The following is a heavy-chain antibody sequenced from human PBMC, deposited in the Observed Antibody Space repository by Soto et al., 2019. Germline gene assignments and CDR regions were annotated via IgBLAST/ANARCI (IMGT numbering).Heavy chain of an antibody. V-gene: IGHV3-7*03. Sequence: LRLSCAACGFTVSSYWMSWVRQAPGKGLEWVANIKQDGSEKYYVDSVKGRFTISRDNAKNSLYLQMNSLRAEDTAVYYCARDKGGYDFWSGWPVFDYWGQGTLVTVSS. CDR3: ARDKGGYDFWSGWPVFDY. CDR2: IKQDGSEK. J-gene: IGHJ4*02. D-gene: IGHD3-3*01. CDR1: GFTVSSYW.